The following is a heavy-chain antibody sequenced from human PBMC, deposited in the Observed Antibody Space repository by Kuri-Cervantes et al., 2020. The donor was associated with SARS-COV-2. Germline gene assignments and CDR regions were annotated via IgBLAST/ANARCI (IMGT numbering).Heavy chain of an antibody. CDR1: GFTFSSYG. J-gene: IGHJ4*02. CDR3: ARDHGDWNFDY. V-gene: IGHV3-30*02. D-gene: IGHD4-17*01. Sequence: GESLKISWAASGFTFSSYGMHWVRQAPGKGLEWVAFIRYDGSNKYSAYSVKGRFTISRDNSKNTLYLQTNSLRAEDTAVYYCARDHGDWNFDYWGQGTLVTVSS. CDR2: IRYDGSNK.